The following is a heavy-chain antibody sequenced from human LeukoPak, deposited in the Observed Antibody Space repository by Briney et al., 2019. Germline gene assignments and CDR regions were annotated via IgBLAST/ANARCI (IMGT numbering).Heavy chain of an antibody. J-gene: IGHJ5*02. Sequence: GASVKVSCKASGYTFTSYGISWVRQAPGQGLEWMGWISAYNGNTNYAQKLQGRVTMTTGTSTSTAYMELRSLRSDDTAVYYCARTKSLVWYNWNDAGYNWFDPWGQGTLVTVSS. V-gene: IGHV1-18*01. CDR2: ISAYNGNT. D-gene: IGHD1-1*01. CDR3: ARTKSLVWYNWNDAGYNWFDP. CDR1: GYTFTSYG.